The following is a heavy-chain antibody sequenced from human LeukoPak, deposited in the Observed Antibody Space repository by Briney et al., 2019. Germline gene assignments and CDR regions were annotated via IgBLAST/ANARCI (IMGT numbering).Heavy chain of an antibody. CDR3: ARSPIYCSSTSCYALVY. V-gene: IGHV4-59*12. J-gene: IGHJ4*02. D-gene: IGHD2-2*01. CDR1: GGSISSNY. Sequence: SETLSLTCTVSGGSISSNYWSWIRQPPGKGLEWLGYIYHSGSTSYNPSLKSRVTISVDTSKNQFSLKLSSVTAADTAVYYCARSPIYCSSTSCYALVYWGQGTLVTVSS. CDR2: IYHSGST.